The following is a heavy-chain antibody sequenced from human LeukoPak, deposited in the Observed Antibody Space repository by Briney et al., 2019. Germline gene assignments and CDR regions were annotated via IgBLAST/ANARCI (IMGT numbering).Heavy chain of an antibody. CDR3: ARSSVGTFDY. CDR1: GGSITSYY. Sequence: SETLSLTCTVSGGSITSYYWSWIRLPPGKGLERIGYIYYTGSANYNPSLRSRVTISVDTSKMQFSLKLTSVTAADAAVYYCARSSVGTFDYWGQGTLVTVSS. J-gene: IGHJ4*02. CDR2: IYYTGSA. D-gene: IGHD5/OR15-5a*01. V-gene: IGHV4-59*01.